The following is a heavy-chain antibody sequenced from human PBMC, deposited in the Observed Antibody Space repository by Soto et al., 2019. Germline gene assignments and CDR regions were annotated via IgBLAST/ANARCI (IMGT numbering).Heavy chain of an antibody. CDR1: GFTFSNAW. CDR3: TTITYYDFWSGYYSPIDS. J-gene: IGHJ4*02. V-gene: IGHV3-15*01. Sequence: LRLSCAASGFTFSNAWMSWVRQAPGKGLEWGGRIKSKTDGGTTDYAAPEKDKFTISRDDTKNTLYLQMNSLKTEDTAVYYCTTITYYDFWSGYYSPIDSWGQGTLVTVSS. D-gene: IGHD3-3*01. CDR2: IKSKTDGGTT.